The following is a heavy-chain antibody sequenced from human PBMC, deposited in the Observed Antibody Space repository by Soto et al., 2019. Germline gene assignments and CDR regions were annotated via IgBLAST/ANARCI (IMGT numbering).Heavy chain of an antibody. CDR2: ISSSGSTI. CDR3: ARGTYSSSWYPPYYFDY. D-gene: IGHD6-13*01. CDR1: GFTFSDYY. V-gene: IGHV3-11*01. Sequence: PVGSLRLSCAASGFTFSDYYMSWIRQAPGKGLEWVSYISSSGSTIYYADSVKGRFTISRDNAKNSLYLQMNSLRAEDMGVYYCARGTYSSSWYPPYYFDYWGQGTLVTVSS. J-gene: IGHJ4*02.